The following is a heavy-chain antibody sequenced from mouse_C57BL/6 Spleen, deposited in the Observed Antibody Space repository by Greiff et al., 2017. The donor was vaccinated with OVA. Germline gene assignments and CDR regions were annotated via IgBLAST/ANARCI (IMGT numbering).Heavy chain of an antibody. CDR3: ASSYGYGGEVYFDY. CDR1: GYTFTNYW. CDR2: IYPGGGYT. J-gene: IGHJ2*01. D-gene: IGHD2-2*01. V-gene: IGHV1-63*01. Sequence: QVQLQQSGAELVRPGTSVKMSCKASGYTFTNYWIGWAKQRPGHGLEWIGDIYPGGGYTNYNEKFKGKATLTADKSSSTAYMQFSSLTSEDSAIYYCASSYGYGGEVYFDYWGQGTTLTVSS.